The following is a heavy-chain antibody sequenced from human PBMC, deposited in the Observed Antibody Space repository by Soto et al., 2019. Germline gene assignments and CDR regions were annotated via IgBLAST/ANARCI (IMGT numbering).Heavy chain of an antibody. J-gene: IGHJ4*02. CDR3: VKQAHGLDGVAFDY. CDR2: VSTSGRGT. CDR1: GFIFSEST. D-gene: IGHD2-15*01. V-gene: IGHV3-64D*06. Sequence: GGSLRLSCSASGFIFSESTIYWVRQVPGKGLEAISAVSTSGRGTYYADSVKDRFTISRDNSKNTLFLQMGSLRPEDTAIYYCVKQAHGLDGVAFDYWGQGTQVTVSS.